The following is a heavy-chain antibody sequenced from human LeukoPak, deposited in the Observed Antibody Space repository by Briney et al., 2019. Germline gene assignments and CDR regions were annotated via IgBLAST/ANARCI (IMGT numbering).Heavy chain of an antibody. V-gene: IGHV4-31*03. CDR2: IHYTGSI. CDR3: ARGPDKSKAGY. J-gene: IGHJ4*02. D-gene: IGHD3-22*01. CDR1: GGSLTSGAYY. Sequence: SETLSLTCTASGGSLTSGAYYWSWIRQHPGKGLECIGYIHYTGSIYYNPSFRSRVSISVDTSKNQFSLKLTSMTAADTAVYYCARGPDKSKAGYWGQGTLVTVSS.